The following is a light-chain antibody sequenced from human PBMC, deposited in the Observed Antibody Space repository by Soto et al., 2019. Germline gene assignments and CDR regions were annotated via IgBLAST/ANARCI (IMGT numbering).Light chain of an antibody. CDR1: QSVRSN. Sequence: ETVMTQSPATLPVSPGERATLSCRASQSVRSNLAWYQQKPGQAPRLLIYGAFTRATGVPARFSGSGSGTEFTLTINSLQSEDFALYYCQEYDNWPLWTFGQGTKVEVK. CDR2: GAF. J-gene: IGKJ1*01. V-gene: IGKV3-15*01. CDR3: QEYDNWPLWT.